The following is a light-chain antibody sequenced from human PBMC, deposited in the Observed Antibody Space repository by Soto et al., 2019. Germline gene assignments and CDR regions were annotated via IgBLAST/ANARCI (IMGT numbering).Light chain of an antibody. Sequence: AIRMTQSPSSLSASTGDRVTITCRASQGISSYLAWYQQKPGKAPKLLIYAASTLQSGVPSRFSGSGSGTDFTLTISCLQSEAFATYYVQQYYSYPRTFGPGTKVDIK. CDR2: AAS. V-gene: IGKV1-8*01. J-gene: IGKJ3*01. CDR3: QQYYSYPRT. CDR1: QGISSY.